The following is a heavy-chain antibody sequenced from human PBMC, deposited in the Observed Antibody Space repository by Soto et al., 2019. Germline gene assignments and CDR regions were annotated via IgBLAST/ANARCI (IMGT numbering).Heavy chain of an antibody. Sequence: ASVKVACKASGSTFTSYYMHWVRQAPGQGLEWMGIINPSGGSTSYAQKFQGRVTMTRDTSTSTVYMELSSLRSEDTAVYYCARELTGPAFDPWGQGTLVTVSS. CDR1: GSTFTSYY. CDR2: INPSGGST. CDR3: ARELTGPAFDP. D-gene: IGHD1-20*01. J-gene: IGHJ5*02. V-gene: IGHV1-46*01.